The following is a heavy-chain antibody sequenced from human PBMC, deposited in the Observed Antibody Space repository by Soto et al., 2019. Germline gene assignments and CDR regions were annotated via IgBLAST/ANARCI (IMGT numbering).Heavy chain of an antibody. CDR2: ISYDGSNK. CDR3: AKDYYYDSSGYATFDY. V-gene: IGHV3-30*18. J-gene: IGHJ4*02. CDR1: GFTFSSYG. D-gene: IGHD3-22*01. Sequence: GGSLRLSCAASGFTFSSYGMHWVRQAPGKGLEWVAIISYDGSNKYYADSVKGRFTISRDNSKNTLYLQMNSLRAEDTAVYYCAKDYYYDSSGYATFDYWGQGTLVTVSS.